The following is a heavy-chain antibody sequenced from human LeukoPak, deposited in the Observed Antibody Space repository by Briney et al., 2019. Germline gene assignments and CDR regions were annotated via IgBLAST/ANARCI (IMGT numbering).Heavy chain of an antibody. Sequence: VGSLTLSCAASGFTFRSYGMHWVRQAPGKGLEWVALIWYDGSNKYYAESVKGRFTISRDNSKNTLYLQMNSLRAEDTAMYYCARDVPPAADAFDMWGQGTMVTVSS. CDR2: IWYDGSNK. CDR1: GFTFRSYG. D-gene: IGHD6-13*01. V-gene: IGHV3-33*01. J-gene: IGHJ3*02. CDR3: ARDVPPAADAFDM.